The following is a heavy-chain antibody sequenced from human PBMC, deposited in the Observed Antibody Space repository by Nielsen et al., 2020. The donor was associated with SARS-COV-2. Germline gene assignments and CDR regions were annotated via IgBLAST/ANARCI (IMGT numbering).Heavy chain of an antibody. Sequence: GESLKISCKGSGYSFTSYWIGWVRQMPGKGLEWMGTIYPGDSDTRYSPSFQGQVTISADKSISTAYLQWSSLKASDTAMYYCARLYYDFWSGYPNWFDPWGQGTLVTVSS. CDR2: IYPGDSDT. CDR3: ARLYYDFWSGYPNWFDP. J-gene: IGHJ5*02. D-gene: IGHD3-3*01. CDR1: GYSFTSYW. V-gene: IGHV5-51*01.